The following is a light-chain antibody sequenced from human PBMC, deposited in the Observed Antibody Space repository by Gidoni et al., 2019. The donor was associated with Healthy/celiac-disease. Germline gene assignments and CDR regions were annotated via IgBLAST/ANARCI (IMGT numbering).Light chain of an antibody. V-gene: IGKV1-39*01. CDR1: QRISSN. CDR3: QQSYSTSPLT. J-gene: IGKJ3*01. Sequence: DIQMPQSPSSLSASVGDRVTITCRASQRISSNLNWYQQKPGKAPKPLIYAASSLQSGVPSRFSGSGSGTDFTLTISSLQPEDFSTYYCQQSYSTSPLTFGPGTKVDIK. CDR2: AAS.